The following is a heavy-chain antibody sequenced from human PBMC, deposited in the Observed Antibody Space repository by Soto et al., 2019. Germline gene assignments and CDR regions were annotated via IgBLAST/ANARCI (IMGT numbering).Heavy chain of an antibody. Sequence: AASVKVSCKASGYTFTGYYMHWVRQAPGQGLEWVGRIIPIFGTTDYAQNLQGRVTISADESTLTSYMELHSLTSDDTALYYCARDRTDSGYYTNWLDPWGQGPQVTVSS. CDR2: IIPIFGTT. V-gene: IGHV1-69*13. J-gene: IGHJ5*02. CDR1: GYTFTGYY. CDR3: ARDRTDSGYYTNWLDP. D-gene: IGHD3-22*01.